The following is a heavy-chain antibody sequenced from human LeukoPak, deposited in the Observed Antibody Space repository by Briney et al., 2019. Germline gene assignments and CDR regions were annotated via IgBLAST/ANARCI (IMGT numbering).Heavy chain of an antibody. D-gene: IGHD3-10*01. V-gene: IGHV3-30*02. J-gene: IGHJ6*03. Sequence: PGGSLRLSCAASGFTFNIYGMHWVRQAPGKGLEWVAFIRYDGNNKCYTDSVKGRFTISRDNSKNTLYLQMNSLRAEDTAVYYCAKKGRAGYGAHYYYYMDDWGKGTTVTVSS. CDR2: IRYDGNNK. CDR3: AKKGRAGYGAHYYYYMDD. CDR1: GFTFNIYG.